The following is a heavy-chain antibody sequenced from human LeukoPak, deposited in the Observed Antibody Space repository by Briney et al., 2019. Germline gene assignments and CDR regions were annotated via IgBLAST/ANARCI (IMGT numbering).Heavy chain of an antibody. V-gene: IGHV4-61*08. J-gene: IGHJ3*02. CDR3: ARSTPHPKLVLGAFDI. CDR1: GGSISSGGYY. CDR2: IYSGGST. D-gene: IGHD6-13*01. Sequence: SETLSLTCTVSGGSISSGGYYWSWIRQPPGKGLEWIGYIYSGGSTNYNPSLESRVTISIDTSKNQFSLKLSSVTAADTAVYYCARSTPHPKLVLGAFDIWGQGTMVTVSS.